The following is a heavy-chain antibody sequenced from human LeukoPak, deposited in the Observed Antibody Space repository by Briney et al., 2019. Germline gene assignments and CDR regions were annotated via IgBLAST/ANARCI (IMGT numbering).Heavy chain of an antibody. J-gene: IGHJ5*02. CDR2: INHSGST. CDR1: GGSFSGYY. D-gene: IGHD6-19*01. Sequence: SETLSLTCAVHGGSFSGYYWSWIRQPPGKGLEWIGEINHSGSTNYNPSLKSRVTISVGTSKNQFSLKLSSVTAADTAVYYCAREWIAVARIVGNWFDPWGQGTLVTVSS. V-gene: IGHV4-34*01. CDR3: AREWIAVARIVGNWFDP.